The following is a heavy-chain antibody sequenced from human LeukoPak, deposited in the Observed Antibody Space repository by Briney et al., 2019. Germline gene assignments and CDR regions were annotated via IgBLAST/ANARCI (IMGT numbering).Heavy chain of an antibody. V-gene: IGHV3-15*01. J-gene: IGHJ6*03. Sequence: PGGSLRLSCAASGFSFSNAWMSWVRQVPGTELEWVGRIKRQSDGATTQYAAPVKDRFTISRDNSKKTLYLQMNNLKTEDTAVYYCTTEYYGSGSDIDVWAKGTTVTVSS. CDR1: GFSFSNAW. D-gene: IGHD3-22*01. CDR3: TTEYYGSGSDIDV. CDR2: IKRQSDGATT.